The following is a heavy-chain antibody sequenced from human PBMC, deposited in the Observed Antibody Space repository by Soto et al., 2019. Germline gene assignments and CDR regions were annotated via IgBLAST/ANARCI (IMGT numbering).Heavy chain of an antibody. D-gene: IGHD3-10*01. V-gene: IGHV1-18*01. CDR3: AKTAVLLVYKGWVNP. J-gene: IGHJ5*02. CDR2: ISGENGNT. Sequence: QVQLVQSGVEVRKPGSSVKVSGKASGFRLTNSGLAWVRQAPGQGLEWMGWISGENGNTHYAQTFQGRVTLTTDTTTSTAYMELRRLRSADPAPYFWAKTAVLLVYKGWVNPWGQGILLSVSS. CDR1: GFRLTNSG.